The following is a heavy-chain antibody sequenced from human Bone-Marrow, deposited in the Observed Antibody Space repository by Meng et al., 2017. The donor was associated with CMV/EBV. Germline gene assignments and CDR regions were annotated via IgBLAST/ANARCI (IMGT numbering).Heavy chain of an antibody. Sequence: TFTSYGISWVRQAPGQGLEWMGWISAYNGNTNYAQKLQGRVTMTTDTSTSTAYMELRSLRSDDTAVYYCARVVGVEMANKFEPANDCWGQGTLVTVSS. CDR2: ISAYNGNT. CDR1: TFTSYG. D-gene: IGHD5-24*01. J-gene: IGHJ4*02. CDR3: ARVVGVEMANKFEPANDC. V-gene: IGHV1-18*01.